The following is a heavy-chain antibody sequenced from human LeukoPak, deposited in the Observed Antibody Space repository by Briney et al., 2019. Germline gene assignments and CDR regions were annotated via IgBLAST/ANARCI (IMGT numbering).Heavy chain of an antibody. CDR1: GYTFTSYY. V-gene: IGHV1-46*01. CDR3: ARGHVEMATIEETLFDY. Sequence: ASVKVSCKASGYTFTSYYMHWVRQAPGQGLEWMGIINPSGGSTSYAQKFQGRVTMTRDTSTSTVYMELSSLRSEDTAVYYCARGHVEMATIEETLFDYWGQGTLVTVFS. D-gene: IGHD5-24*01. J-gene: IGHJ4*02. CDR2: INPSGGST.